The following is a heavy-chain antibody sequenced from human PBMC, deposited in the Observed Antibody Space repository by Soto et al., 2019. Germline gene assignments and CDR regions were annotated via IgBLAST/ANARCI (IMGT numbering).Heavy chain of an antibody. CDR2: IYYSGST. J-gene: IGHJ5*02. CDR3: ARDPGPNYPRSRIFCFDT. D-gene: IGHD1-7*01. V-gene: IGHV4-31*03. CDR1: GGSISSGGYY. Sequence: PSETLSLTCTVSGGSISSGGYYWSWIRQHPGKGLEWIGYIYYSGSTYYNPSLKSRVTISVDTSKNQFSLKLSSVTAADTAVYYSARDPGPNYPRSRIFCFDTWGQGTLVTVSS.